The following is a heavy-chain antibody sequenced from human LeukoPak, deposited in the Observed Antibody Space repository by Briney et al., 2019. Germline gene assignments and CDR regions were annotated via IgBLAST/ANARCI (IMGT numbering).Heavy chain of an antibody. V-gene: IGHV1-18*01. CDR2: ISGYKTKT. Sequence: ASVKVSCKASGYTFTSYGINWVRQAPGQGLDWMGWISGYKTKTDYAQKFQGRVTMITDTSTSTAYMELRSLRSDDTAVYYCARGGRLDSYNSMDVWGQGTTVTVSS. CDR1: GYTFTSYG. D-gene: IGHD6-19*01. J-gene: IGHJ6*03. CDR3: ARGGRLDSYNSMDV.